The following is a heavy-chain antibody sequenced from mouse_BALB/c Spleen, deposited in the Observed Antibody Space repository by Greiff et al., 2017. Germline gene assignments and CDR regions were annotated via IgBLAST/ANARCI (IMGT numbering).Heavy chain of an antibody. V-gene: IGHV5-6-5*01. CDR1: GFTFSSYA. CDR3: ARGNGYNAMDY. J-gene: IGHJ4*01. Sequence: EVMLVESGGGLVKPGGSLKLSCAASGFTFSSYAMSWVRQTPEKRLEWVASISSGGSTYYPDSVKGRFTISRDNARNILYLQMSSLRSEDTAMYYCARGNGYNAMDYWGQGTSVTVSS. CDR2: ISSGGST.